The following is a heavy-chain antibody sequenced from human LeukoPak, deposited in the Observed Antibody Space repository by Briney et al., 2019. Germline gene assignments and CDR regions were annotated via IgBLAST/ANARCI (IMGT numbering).Heavy chain of an antibody. D-gene: IGHD4-23*01. Sequence: SETLSLTCAVYGGSFSGYYWSWVRQPPGKGLEWIGEINHSGSTNYNPSLKSRVTISVDTSKNQFSLKLSSVTAADTAVYYCARDRDYDGYFDYWGQGTLVTVSS. CDR2: INHSGST. CDR3: ARDRDYDGYFDY. J-gene: IGHJ4*02. CDR1: GGSFSGYY. V-gene: IGHV4-34*01.